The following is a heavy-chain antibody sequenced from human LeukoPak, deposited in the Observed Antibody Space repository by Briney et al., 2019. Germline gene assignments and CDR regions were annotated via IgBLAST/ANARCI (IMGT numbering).Heavy chain of an antibody. D-gene: IGHD4-17*01. CDR1: GFTFSSYA. V-gene: IGHV3-30*18. CDR2: ISYDGSNK. Sequence: PGGSLRLSCVASGFTFSSYATHWVRQAPGKGLEWVAVISYDGSNKYYADSVKGRFTISRDNSKNTLYLQMNSLRAEDTAVYYCAKEELRCLDYWGQGTLVTVSS. CDR3: AKEELRCLDY. J-gene: IGHJ4*02.